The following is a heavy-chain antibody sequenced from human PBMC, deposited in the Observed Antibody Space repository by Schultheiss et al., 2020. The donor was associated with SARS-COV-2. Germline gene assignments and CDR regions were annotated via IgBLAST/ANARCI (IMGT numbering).Heavy chain of an antibody. Sequence: SETLSLTCTVSGGSISSYYWSWIRQPAGKGLEWIGRIYYSGSTNYNPSLKSRVTISVDTSKNQFSLKLSSVTAADTAVYYCARVSRTNWFDPWGQGTLVTVSS. CDR2: IYYSGST. CDR1: GGSISSYY. J-gene: IGHJ5*02. V-gene: IGHV4-4*07. CDR3: ARVSRTNWFDP.